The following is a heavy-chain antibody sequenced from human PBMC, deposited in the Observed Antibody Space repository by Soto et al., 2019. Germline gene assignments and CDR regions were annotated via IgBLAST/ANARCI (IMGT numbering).Heavy chain of an antibody. CDR3: AKDLVRIAAAEEGLGY. CDR2: ISYDGSNK. J-gene: IGHJ4*02. V-gene: IGHV3-30*18. D-gene: IGHD6-13*01. CDR1: GFTFSSYG. Sequence: QVPLVESVGGVVQPGRSLRLSCAASGFTFSSYGMHWVRQAPGKGLEWVAVISYDGSNKYYADSVKGRFTISRDNSKNTLYLQMKSLRAEDTAVYYCAKDLVRIAAAEEGLGYWGQGTLVTVSS.